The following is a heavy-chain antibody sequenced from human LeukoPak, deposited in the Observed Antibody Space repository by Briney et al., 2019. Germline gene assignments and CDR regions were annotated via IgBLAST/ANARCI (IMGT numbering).Heavy chain of an antibody. CDR2: ISAYNGNT. CDR1: GGTFSSYA. V-gene: IGHV1-18*01. J-gene: IGHJ4*02. D-gene: IGHD3-22*01. CDR3: ARTYYYDSSGYYLN. Sequence: GASVKVSCKASGGTFSSYAISWVRQAPGQGLEWMGWISAYNGNTNYAQKLQGRVTMTTDTSTSTAYMELRSLRSDDTAVYYCARTYYYDSSGYYLNWGQGTLVTVSS.